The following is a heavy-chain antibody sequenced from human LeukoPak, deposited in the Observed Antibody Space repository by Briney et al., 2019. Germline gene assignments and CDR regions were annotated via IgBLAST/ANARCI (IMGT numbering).Heavy chain of an antibody. D-gene: IGHD6-13*01. V-gene: IGHV1-18*01. CDR3: ARRTGYSSSWSLDYYNWFDP. CDR1: GYTFTSYG. Sequence: GASVKVSCKASGYTFTSYGISWVRQAPGQGLEWMGWISAYNGNTNYAQKLQGRVTMTTDTSTSTAYMELSSLRSEDTAVYYCARRTGYSSSWSLDYYNWFDPWGQGTLVTVSS. CDR2: ISAYNGNT. J-gene: IGHJ5*02.